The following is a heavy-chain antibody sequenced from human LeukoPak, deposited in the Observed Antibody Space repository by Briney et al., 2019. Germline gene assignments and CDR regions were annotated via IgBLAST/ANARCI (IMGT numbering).Heavy chain of an antibody. Sequence: GGSLRLSCAASGFSFSSYGMHWLRQAPGKGPESVALIRHDGTETYHADSVKGRFTISRDDSKSIFYLQMNSLRPEDTAVYYGVDVWGPGTTV. V-gene: IGHV3-30*02. CDR2: IRHDGTET. CDR3: VDV. J-gene: IGHJ6*02. CDR1: GFSFSSYG.